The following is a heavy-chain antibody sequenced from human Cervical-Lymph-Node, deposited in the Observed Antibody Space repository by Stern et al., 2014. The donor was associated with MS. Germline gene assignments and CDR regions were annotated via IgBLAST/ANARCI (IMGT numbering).Heavy chain of an antibody. CDR3: ATDPGFSHVDC. D-gene: IGHD6-25*01. Sequence: VQLEESGAEVKKPGASVKVSCKVSGYTLTDLSMHWVRQVPGEGLEWMGGFDPEEGETVYARKFQGRVTMTEDTSTDTAYMELSSLRSEDTAVYYCATDPGFSHVDCWGQGTLVTVSS. CDR2: FDPEEGET. J-gene: IGHJ4*02. V-gene: IGHV1-24*01. CDR1: GYTLTDLS.